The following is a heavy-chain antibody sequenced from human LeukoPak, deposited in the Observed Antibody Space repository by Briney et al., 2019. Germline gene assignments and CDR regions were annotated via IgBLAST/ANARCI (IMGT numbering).Heavy chain of an antibody. CDR3: ARGIVVVPAAPPGVYYFDY. Sequence: ASVKVSCKASGYTFTSYGISWVRQAPGQGLEWMGWISAYNGNTNYAQKLQGRVIMTTDTSTSTAYMELRSLRSDDTAVYYCARGIVVVPAAPPGVYYFDYWGQGTLVTVSS. J-gene: IGHJ4*02. CDR2: ISAYNGNT. D-gene: IGHD2-2*01. CDR1: GYTFTSYG. V-gene: IGHV1-18*04.